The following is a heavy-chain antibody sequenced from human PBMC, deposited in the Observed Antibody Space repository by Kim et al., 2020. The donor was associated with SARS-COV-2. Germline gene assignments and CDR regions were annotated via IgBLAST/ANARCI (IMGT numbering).Heavy chain of an antibody. V-gene: IGHV3-23*03. Sequence: GGSLRLSCAASGFTFSSYAMSWVRQAPGKELAWVSVIYSGGSSTYYADSVKGRFTISRDNSKNTLYLQMNSLRAEDTAVYYCVKDRVFRVAARLETPYYYFGMDVWGQGTTVTVSS. CDR1: GFTFSSYA. J-gene: IGHJ6*02. D-gene: IGHD6-6*01. CDR3: VKDRVFRVAARLETPYYYFGMDV. CDR2: IYSGGSST.